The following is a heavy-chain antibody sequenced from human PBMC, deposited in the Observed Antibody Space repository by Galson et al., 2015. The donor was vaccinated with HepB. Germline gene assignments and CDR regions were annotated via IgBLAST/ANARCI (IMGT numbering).Heavy chain of an antibody. V-gene: IGHV3-21*01. D-gene: IGHD3-3*01. CDR3: ARVNDFWSGYYSSPFDY. CDR2: ISSSSSYI. Sequence: SLRLSCAASGFTFSSYAMHWVRQAPGKGLEWVSSISSSSSYIYYADSVKGRFTISRDNAKNSLYLQMNSLRAEDTAVYYCARVNDFWSGYYSSPFDYWGQGTLVTVSS. J-gene: IGHJ4*02. CDR1: GFTFSSYA.